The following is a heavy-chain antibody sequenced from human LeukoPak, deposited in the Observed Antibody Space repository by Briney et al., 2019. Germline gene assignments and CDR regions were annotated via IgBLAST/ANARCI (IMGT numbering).Heavy chain of an antibody. J-gene: IGHJ4*02. CDR1: GGSFSGYY. V-gene: IGHV4-34*01. CDR3: ARAPIVWSGYYLVGQILGEGAEYYFDY. Sequence: SETLSLTCAVYGGSFSGYYWSWIRQPPGKGLEWIGEINHSGSTNYNPSLKSRVTISVDTSKNQFSLKLSSVTAADTAVYYCARAPIVWSGYYLVGQILGEGAEYYFDYWGQGTLVTVSS. D-gene: IGHD3-3*01. CDR2: INHSGST.